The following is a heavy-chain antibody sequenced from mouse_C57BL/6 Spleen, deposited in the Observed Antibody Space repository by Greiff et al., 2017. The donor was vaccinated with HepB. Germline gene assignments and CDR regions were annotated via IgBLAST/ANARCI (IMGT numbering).Heavy chain of an antibody. V-gene: IGHV5-4*03. CDR2: ISDGGSYT. D-gene: IGHD2-12*01. J-gene: IGHJ2*01. CDR3: ARVGYRRDYFDY. Sequence: EVMLVESGGGLVKPGGSLKLSCAASGFTFSSYAMSWVRQTPEKRLEWVATISDGGSYTYYPDNVKGRFTISRDNAKNNLYLQMSHLKSEDTAMYYCARVGYRRDYFDYWGQGTTLTVSS. CDR1: GFTFSSYA.